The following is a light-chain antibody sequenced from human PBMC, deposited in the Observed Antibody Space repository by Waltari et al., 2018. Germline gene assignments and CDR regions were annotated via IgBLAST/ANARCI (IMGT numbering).Light chain of an antibody. Sequence: QSALTQPGPVSGAPGQSITISCTGPTRDVGGYDHVSWYQHYPGEAPKLILYDVANRPSGVAKRFSGSKSGSTASLTISGLQAEDEALYYCTSKTTSNTLVFGGGTKVTVL. CDR2: DVA. J-gene: IGLJ3*02. CDR1: TRDVGGYDH. V-gene: IGLV2-14*03. CDR3: TSKTTSNTLV.